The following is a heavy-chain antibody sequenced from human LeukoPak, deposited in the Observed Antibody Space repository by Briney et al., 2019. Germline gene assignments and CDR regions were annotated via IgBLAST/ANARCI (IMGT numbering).Heavy chain of an antibody. Sequence: GGSLRLSCAASGFTVSSNYMSWVRQAPGKGLEWVSVIYTGGSTYYADSVKGRFTISRDNSKNTLYLQMNSLRAEDTAVYYCAKDVGKWESLHFFDYWGQGTLVTVSS. J-gene: IGHJ4*02. CDR2: IYTGGST. CDR1: GFTVSSNY. CDR3: AKDVGKWESLHFFDY. V-gene: IGHV3-53*01. D-gene: IGHD1-26*01.